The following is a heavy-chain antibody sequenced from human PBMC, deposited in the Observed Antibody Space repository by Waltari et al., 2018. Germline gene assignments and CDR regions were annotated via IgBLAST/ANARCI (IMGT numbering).Heavy chain of an antibody. J-gene: IGHJ1*01. CDR1: GFTSVTHA. Sequence: EVQLLESGGGLVQPGGSLRLACQASGFTSVTHAINWVRQAPGKGLGWVASISVRDATYYADSVKGRFTISRDYSDNTVYLQMDSLRADDTAVYFCAKPFYNWDDPLHSWGQGTPVTVSS. CDR2: ISVRDAT. V-gene: IGHV3-23*01. CDR3: AKPFYNWDDPLHS. D-gene: IGHD1-20*01.